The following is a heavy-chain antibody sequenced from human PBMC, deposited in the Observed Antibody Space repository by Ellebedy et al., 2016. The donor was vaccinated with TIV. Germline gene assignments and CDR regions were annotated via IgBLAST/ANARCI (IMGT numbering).Heavy chain of an antibody. Sequence: GESLKISXEGFGFSLVDNTMNWVRQAPGKGLEWISYISGINGPIHYADSVKGRFTISRDKAKNLMYLQMNSLRAEDTAVYYCANYRRWLQSGALTDAFDIWGQGTLVTVSS. J-gene: IGHJ3*02. V-gene: IGHV3-48*01. CDR1: GFSLVDNT. CDR3: ANYRRWLQSGALTDAFDI. CDR2: ISGINGPI. D-gene: IGHD5-24*01.